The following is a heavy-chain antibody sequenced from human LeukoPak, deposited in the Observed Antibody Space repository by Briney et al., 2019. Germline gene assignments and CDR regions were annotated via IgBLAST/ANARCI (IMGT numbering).Heavy chain of an antibody. CDR3: ARGARSGGWTSGLDH. CDR2: IGSSEGPI. V-gene: IGHV3-48*03. D-gene: IGHD6-19*01. Sequence: GSLRLSCEVSGFTFSNYEMEWVRQAPGKGLEWASYIGSSEGPIYYADSVKGRLTISRDNSKNSLFLQMNSLTVEDTAVYYCARGARSGGWTSGLDHWGQGILVTVTS. J-gene: IGHJ4*02. CDR1: GFTFSNYE.